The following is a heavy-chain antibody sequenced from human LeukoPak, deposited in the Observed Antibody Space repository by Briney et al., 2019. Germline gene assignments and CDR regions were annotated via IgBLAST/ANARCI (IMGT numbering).Heavy chain of an antibody. D-gene: IGHD3-10*01. Sequence: ASVKVSCKASGYTFTGYYMHWVRQAPGQGLEWMGRINPSSGGTNYAQIFQGRVTMTRDTSMSTVYMELSRLRSDDTAVYYCARVGYYGSGTFDYWGQGTPVTVSS. CDR3: ARVGYYGSGTFDY. CDR2: INPSSGGT. V-gene: IGHV1-2*06. CDR1: GYTFTGYY. J-gene: IGHJ4*02.